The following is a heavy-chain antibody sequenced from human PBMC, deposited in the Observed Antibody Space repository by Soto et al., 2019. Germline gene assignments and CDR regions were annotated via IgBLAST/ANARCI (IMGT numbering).Heavy chain of an antibody. D-gene: IGHD2-21*01. CDR3: ALVAILGPDAFDI. Sequence: HPGGSLRLSCAASGFTFSSYAMHWVRQAPGKGLEWVAVISYDGSNKYYADSVKGRFTISRDNSKNTLYLQMNSLRAEDTAVYYCALVAILGPDAFDIWGQGTMVTVSS. CDR2: ISYDGSNK. CDR1: GFTFSSYA. J-gene: IGHJ3*02. V-gene: IGHV3-30-3*01.